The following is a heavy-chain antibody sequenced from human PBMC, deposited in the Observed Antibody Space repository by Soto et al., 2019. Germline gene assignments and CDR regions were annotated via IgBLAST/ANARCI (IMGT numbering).Heavy chain of an antibody. V-gene: IGHV4-34*01. J-gene: IGHJ4*02. D-gene: IGHD6-6*01. CDR1: GGSFSGYY. CDR3: ASRTLSEQLVFPH. CDR2: INHSGST. Sequence: PSETLSLTCAVYGGSFSGYYWSWIRQPPGKGLEWIGEINHSGSTNYNPSLKSRVTISVDTSKNQFSLKLSSVTAADTAVYYCASRTLSEQLVFPHWGQGTLVTVSS.